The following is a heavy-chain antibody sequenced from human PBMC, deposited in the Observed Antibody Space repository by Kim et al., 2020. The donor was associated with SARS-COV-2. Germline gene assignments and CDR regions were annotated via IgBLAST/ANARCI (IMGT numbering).Heavy chain of an antibody. Sequence: GGSLRLSCAASGFTFSGYGMSWVRQAPGKGLEWVSVIGASGGTIYYADSVKGRFTISRDNSKNTLYLQMNSLRVEDTGVYYCAKNNRTMGSTSYYYGMDVWGQGTTVTVSS. D-gene: IGHD3-10*01. CDR1: GFTFSGYG. CDR2: IGASGGTI. CDR3: AKNNRTMGSTSYYYGMDV. V-gene: IGHV3-23*01. J-gene: IGHJ6*02.